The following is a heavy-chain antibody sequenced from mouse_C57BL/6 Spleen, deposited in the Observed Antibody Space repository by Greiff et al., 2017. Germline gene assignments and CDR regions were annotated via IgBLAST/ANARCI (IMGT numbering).Heavy chain of an antibody. D-gene: IGHD1-1*01. V-gene: IGHV1-53*01. CDR2: INPSNGGT. CDR3: ARFPPRYYGSSYGAMDY. Sequence: QVHVKQPGTELVKPGASVKLSCKASGYTFTSYWMHWVKQRPGQGLEWIGNINPSNGGTNYNEKFKSKATLTVDKSSSTAYMQLSSLTSEDSAVYYCARFPPRYYGSSYGAMDYWGQGTSVTVSS. CDR1: GYTFTSYW. J-gene: IGHJ4*01.